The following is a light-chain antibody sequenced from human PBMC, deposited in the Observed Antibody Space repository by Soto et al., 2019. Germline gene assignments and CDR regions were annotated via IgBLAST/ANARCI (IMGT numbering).Light chain of an antibody. J-gene: IGKJ3*01. CDR1: QTISSN. Sequence: EIVMTQSPATVSVSPGDTAALSCRASQTISSNLAWYQQKPGQAPRLLIYAASTRATGIPARFSGSGSGTEFTLTISSLQSEDFAVYYCQQYNNWQFTFGPGTKVEI. CDR3: QQYNNWQFT. CDR2: AAS. V-gene: IGKV3-15*01.